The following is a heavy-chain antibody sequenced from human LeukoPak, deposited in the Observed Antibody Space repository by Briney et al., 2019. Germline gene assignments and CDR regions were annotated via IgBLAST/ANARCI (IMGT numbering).Heavy chain of an antibody. J-gene: IGHJ5*02. Sequence: ASVKVSCKASGYTFTGYYMHWVRQAPGQGLEWMGWINPNSGGTNYAQKFQGWVTMTRDTSISTAYMELSRLGSDDTAVYYCARGSPYYYGSGSWGYNWFDPWGQGTLVTVSS. V-gene: IGHV1-2*04. D-gene: IGHD3-10*01. CDR3: ARGSPYYYGSGSWGYNWFDP. CDR1: GYTFTGYY. CDR2: INPNSGGT.